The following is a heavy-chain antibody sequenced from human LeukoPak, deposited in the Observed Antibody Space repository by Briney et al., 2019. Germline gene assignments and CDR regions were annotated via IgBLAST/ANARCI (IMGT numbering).Heavy chain of an antibody. CDR2: ISSSGSTI. Sequence: GGSLRLSCAASGFTFSDYYMSWIRQAPGKGLEWVSYISSSGSTIYYADSVKGRFTISRDNAKNSLYLQMNSLRAEDTAVYYCARVRFGNYYYYYGMDVWGQGTTVTVSS. CDR1: GFTFSDYY. J-gene: IGHJ6*02. V-gene: IGHV3-11*01. D-gene: IGHD3-3*01. CDR3: ARVRFGNYYYYYGMDV.